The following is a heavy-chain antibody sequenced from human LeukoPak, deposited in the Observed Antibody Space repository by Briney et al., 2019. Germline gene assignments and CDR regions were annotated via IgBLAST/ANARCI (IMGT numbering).Heavy chain of an antibody. D-gene: IGHD2-2*01. Sequence: SGPTLVNPTQTLTLTCTFSGFSLSTSGVGVGWIRQPPGKALEWLALIYWDDDKRYSPSLKSRLTITKDTSKNQVVLTMTNMDPVDTATYYCAHKGSLYQLLDGAFDIWGQGTMVTVSS. J-gene: IGHJ3*02. V-gene: IGHV2-5*02. CDR3: AHKGSLYQLLDGAFDI. CDR2: IYWDDDK. CDR1: GFSLSTSGVG.